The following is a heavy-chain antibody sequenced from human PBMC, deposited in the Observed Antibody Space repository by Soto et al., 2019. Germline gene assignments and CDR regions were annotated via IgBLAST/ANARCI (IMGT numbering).Heavy chain of an antibody. CDR3: ARDQYRHGSGTYYVTGWDH. CDR1: GVTFTTHE. J-gene: IGHJ4*02. CDR2: ITPIFGTT. Sequence: QVQLVQSGAEVRKTGSSVKVSCRAYGVTFTTHEFSWVRQAPGQGPEWMGGITPIFGTTKYAPKFQSRVTITADESTSTVYMDLRSLTCGDTAVYYCARDQYRHGSGTYYVTGWDHWGQGTLVTVSS. V-gene: IGHV1-69*01. D-gene: IGHD3-10*01.